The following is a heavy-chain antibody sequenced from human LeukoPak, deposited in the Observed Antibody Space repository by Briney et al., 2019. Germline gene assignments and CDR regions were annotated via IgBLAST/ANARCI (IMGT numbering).Heavy chain of an antibody. Sequence: SETLSLTCNVSGAYVDAFYWSWTRQSPGKGLEWLGYVYYSGTTSFNPSLESRVTMSVDTSKNQIYLRLRSVTAADTAVYYCARLGFWSVHRVYAMDVWGQGTTVTVSS. D-gene: IGHD3-3*01. CDR1: GAYVDAFY. J-gene: IGHJ6*02. CDR3: ARLGFWSVHRVYAMDV. V-gene: IGHV4-59*08. CDR2: VYYSGTT.